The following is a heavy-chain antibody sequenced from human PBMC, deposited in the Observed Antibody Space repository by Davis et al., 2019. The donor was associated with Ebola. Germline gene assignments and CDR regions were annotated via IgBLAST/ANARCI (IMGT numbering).Heavy chain of an antibody. D-gene: IGHD2-8*02. V-gene: IGHV1-18*01. CDR3: ARGGIGYCTGGVCFSDAFDI. CDR1: GYTFTSYG. Sequence: ASVKVSCKASGYTFTSYGISWVRQAPGQGLEWMGWISAYNGNTNYAQKFQGRVTITADKSTSTAYMELSSLRSEDTAVYYCARGGIGYCTGGVCFSDAFDIWGQGTIVTVSS. CDR2: ISAYNGNT. J-gene: IGHJ3*02.